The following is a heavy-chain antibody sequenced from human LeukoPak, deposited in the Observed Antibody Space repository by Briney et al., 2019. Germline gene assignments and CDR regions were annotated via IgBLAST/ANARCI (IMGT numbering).Heavy chain of an antibody. CDR3: ARGSITMTLDY. Sequence: PPETLSLTCAVYGGSFSGYYWSWIRQPPGKGLEWIGEINHSGSTNYNPSLKSRVTISVDTSKNQFSLKLSSVTAADTAVYYCARGSITMTLDYWGQGTLVTVSS. V-gene: IGHV4-34*01. J-gene: IGHJ4*02. CDR1: GGSFSGYY. CDR2: INHSGST. D-gene: IGHD3-22*01.